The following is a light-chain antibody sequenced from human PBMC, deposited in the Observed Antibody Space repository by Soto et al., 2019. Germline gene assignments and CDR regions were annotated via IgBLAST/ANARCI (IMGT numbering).Light chain of an antibody. V-gene: IGKV1-5*03. CDR2: KAS. Sequence: DIPMTQSPSTLSASVGDRVTITCRASQSITNWLAWYQQKPGKAPKFLIYKASSLESGVPSRFSGSGSGTEFTLTINSLQPDDFATYYCLQYSSLWTFGQGTRVEIK. J-gene: IGKJ1*01. CDR3: LQYSSLWT. CDR1: QSITNW.